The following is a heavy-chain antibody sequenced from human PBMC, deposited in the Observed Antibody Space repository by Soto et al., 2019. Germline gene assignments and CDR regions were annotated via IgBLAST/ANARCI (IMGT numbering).Heavy chain of an antibody. J-gene: IGHJ6*02. CDR3: ARGMGATNYYGMDV. CDR1: GFTFSSYD. CDR2: IGTAGDP. Sequence: SLRLSCAASGFTFSSYDMHWVRQATGKGLEWVSAIGTAGDPYYPGSVKGRFTISRENAKNSLYLQMNSLRAGDTAVYYCARGMGATNYYGMDVWGQGTTVTVSS. V-gene: IGHV3-13*05. D-gene: IGHD1-26*01.